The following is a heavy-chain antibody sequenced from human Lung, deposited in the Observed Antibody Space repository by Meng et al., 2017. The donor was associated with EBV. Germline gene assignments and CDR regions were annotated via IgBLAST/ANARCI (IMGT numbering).Heavy chain of an antibody. Sequence: LVGLGGRLVRLGGYQRLSFAAAGFICNKASINWVRQAPGKGLEWVGRIKSQGDGEATDYAAPVRGRFSISRDESKNTLYLQMNRLRIEDTAVYYCAADKRGGWRDFEFWGQGILVTVSS. CDR1: GFICNKAS. D-gene: IGHD6-19*01. CDR2: IKSQGDGEAT. J-gene: IGHJ4*02. CDR3: AADKRGGWRDFEF. V-gene: IGHV3-15*07.